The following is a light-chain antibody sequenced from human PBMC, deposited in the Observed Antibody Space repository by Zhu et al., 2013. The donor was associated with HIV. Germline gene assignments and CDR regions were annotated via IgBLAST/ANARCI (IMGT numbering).Light chain of an antibody. CDR3: QSYDSSLSVV. CDR1: SSNIGSNT. Sequence: QSVLTQPPSASGTPGQRVTISCSGSSSNIGSNTVSWYQQLPGTAPKLLIYSSSQRPSRVPDRFSGSKSGTSASLAITGLQAEDEADYYCQSYDSSLSVVFGGGTRLTVL. CDR2: SSS. V-gene: IGLV1-44*01. J-gene: IGLJ2*01.